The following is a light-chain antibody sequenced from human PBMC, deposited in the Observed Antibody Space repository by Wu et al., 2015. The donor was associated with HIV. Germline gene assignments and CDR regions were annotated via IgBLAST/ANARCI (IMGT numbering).Light chain of an antibody. CDR1: ESVSSN. CDR2: DTS. Sequence: EIVMTQSPATLSVSPGERGTLSCRTSESVSSNLAWYQQKPGQPPRLLIYDTSTRATGIPARFSGRRSGTEYSLSISSLTPEDFAVYFCQQYNTWPPLTFGGGTKVEIK. V-gene: IGKV3-15*01. CDR3: QQYNTWPPLT. J-gene: IGKJ4*01.